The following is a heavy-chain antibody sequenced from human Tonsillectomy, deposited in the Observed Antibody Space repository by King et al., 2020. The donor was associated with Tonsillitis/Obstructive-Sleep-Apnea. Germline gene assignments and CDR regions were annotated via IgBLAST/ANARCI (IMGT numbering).Heavy chain of an antibody. D-gene: IGHD3-22*01. V-gene: IGHV3-15*07. CDR2: IKSKTDGGTT. J-gene: IGHJ4*02. CDR1: GFTFSNAW. Sequence: VQLVESGGGLVKPGGSLRLSCAASGFTFSNAWMNWVRQAPGKGLEWVGRIKSKTDGGTTDYAAPVKGRFTISRDDSKNTLYLQMNSLKTEDTAVYYSTKSYTYYYESSGYDLDYWGQGTLVTVSS. CDR3: TKSYTYYYESSGYDLDY.